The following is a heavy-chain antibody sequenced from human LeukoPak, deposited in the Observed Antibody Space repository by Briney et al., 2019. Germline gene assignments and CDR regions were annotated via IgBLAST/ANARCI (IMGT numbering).Heavy chain of an antibody. J-gene: IGHJ4*02. CDR3: AREIAAAGTHFDY. D-gene: IGHD6-13*01. CDR1: GFTFSSYG. CDR2: IWYDGSNK. Sequence: PGGSLRLSCAASGFTFSSYGMHWVRQAPGKGLEWVAVIWYDGSNKYYADSVKGRFTISRDNSKNTLYLQMNSLRAEDTAVYYCAREIAAAGTHFDYWGQGTLVTVSS. V-gene: IGHV3-33*01.